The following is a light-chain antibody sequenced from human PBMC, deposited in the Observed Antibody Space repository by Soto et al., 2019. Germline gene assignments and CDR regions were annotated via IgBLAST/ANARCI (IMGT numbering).Light chain of an antibody. V-gene: IGKV3-11*01. J-gene: IGKJ3*01. CDR2: DAS. Sequence: EIVLTQSPATLSLSPGERATLSCRASQSLSSYLAWYQQKPGQAPRLLIYDASNRATGIPARFSGSGSGTDFTLTISSLEPEDFALYYCQQRSNWPPLTFGPGTKVDIK. CDR3: QQRSNWPPLT. CDR1: QSLSSY.